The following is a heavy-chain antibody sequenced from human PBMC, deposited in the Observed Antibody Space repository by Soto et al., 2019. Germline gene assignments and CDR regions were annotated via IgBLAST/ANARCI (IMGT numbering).Heavy chain of an antibody. CDR2: ISGSGGST. D-gene: IGHD1-26*01. CDR1: GFTFSSYA. CDR3: ARRGSGSYYDY. J-gene: IGHJ4*02. V-gene: IGHV3-23*01. Sequence: EVQLLESGGGLVQPGGSLRLSCAASGFTFSSYAMRWVRQAPGKGLEWVSAISGSGGSTYYADSVKGRFTISRDNSKNTLYQQMNSLRGKDTAVYYCARRGSGSYYDYGGQGTVVTVSS.